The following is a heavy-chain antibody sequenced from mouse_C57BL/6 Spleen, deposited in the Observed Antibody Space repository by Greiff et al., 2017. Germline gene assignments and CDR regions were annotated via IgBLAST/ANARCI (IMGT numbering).Heavy chain of an antibody. Sequence: EVQLVESGGDLVKPGGSLKLSCAASGFTFSSYGMSWVRQTPDKRLEWVATISSGGSYIYYPDSGKGRFTISRDNAKNTLYLQMSSLKSEDTAMYYCARDDYDVGYFDYWGQGTTLTVSS. D-gene: IGHD2-4*01. V-gene: IGHV5-6*01. CDR3: ARDDYDVGYFDY. CDR1: GFTFSSYG. J-gene: IGHJ2*01. CDR2: ISSGGSYI.